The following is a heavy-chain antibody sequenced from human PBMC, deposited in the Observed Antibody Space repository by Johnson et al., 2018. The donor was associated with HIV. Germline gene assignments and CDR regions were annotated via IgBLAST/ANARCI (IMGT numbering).Heavy chain of an antibody. Sequence: QVQLLESGGGVVQPGRSLRLSCTSALSFSGYALHWVRQAPRKGLEWVAVVSYDSSNKYYADSVKGRFTISRDNSKNTLYLQMNSLRAEDTAVYYCARPHIVVVTAGYAFDIWGQGTMVTVSS. CDR2: VSYDSSNK. J-gene: IGHJ3*02. CDR3: ARPHIVVVTAGYAFDI. V-gene: IGHV3-30*04. CDR1: ALSFSGYA. D-gene: IGHD2-21*02.